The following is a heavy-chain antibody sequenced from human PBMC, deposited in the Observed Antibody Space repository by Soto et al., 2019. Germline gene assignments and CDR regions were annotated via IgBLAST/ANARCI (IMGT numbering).Heavy chain of an antibody. D-gene: IGHD2-8*02. J-gene: IGHJ5*02. V-gene: IGHV3-66*01. Sequence: EVQLVESGGGLVQPGGSLRLSCAASGFTVSSNYMSWVRQAPGKGLEWVSVIYSGGSTYYADSVKGRFTISRDNSKNTLYLQMNSLRAEDRAVYYCARDLGSVQSDPGGQGPLVTVSS. CDR2: IYSGGST. CDR1: GFTVSSNY. CDR3: ARDLGSVQSDP.